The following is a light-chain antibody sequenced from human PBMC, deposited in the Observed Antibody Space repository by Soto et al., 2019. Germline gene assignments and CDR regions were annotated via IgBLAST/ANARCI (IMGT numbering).Light chain of an antibody. CDR3: QQYNSYSRT. V-gene: IGKV1-5*01. Sequence: DIQMTQSPSTLSASVGDRVTITCRASQSISSWLAWYQQKPGKAPKLLIYDASSLEIGVPSRFSGSGSGTEFTFTISSLQPDDFATYYCQQYNSYSRTFGQGTKVDIK. CDR1: QSISSW. J-gene: IGKJ1*01. CDR2: DAS.